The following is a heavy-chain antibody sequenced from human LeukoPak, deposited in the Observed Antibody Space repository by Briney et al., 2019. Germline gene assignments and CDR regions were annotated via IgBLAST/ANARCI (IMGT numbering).Heavy chain of an antibody. V-gene: IGHV4-59*01. CDR1: RGSISPNY. CDR2: IYYIGST. Sequence: TSETLSLTCTVSRGSISPNYWTWIRQPPGKGLEWIGYIYYIGSTNYNPSLKSRVTISLDTSRNQFSLRLSSVTAADTAVYYCARLLDYDSSGYPDTFDTWGQGTMVTVSS. CDR3: ARLLDYDSSGYPDTFDT. D-gene: IGHD3-22*01. J-gene: IGHJ3*02.